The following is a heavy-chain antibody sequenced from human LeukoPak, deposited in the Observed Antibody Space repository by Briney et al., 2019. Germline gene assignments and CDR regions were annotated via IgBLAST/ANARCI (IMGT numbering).Heavy chain of an antibody. CDR1: GVTFSTDV. Sequence: GGSLSLSCSVSGVTFSTDVVHWVRQAPGKGLEYVSAISSNGDNTYYADSVKGRFTISRDNSKNTLYLQMSSLRADDAAVYYCVRGTGYWGQGTLVTVSS. V-gene: IGHV3-64D*06. CDR2: ISSNGDNT. CDR3: VRGTGY. J-gene: IGHJ4*02.